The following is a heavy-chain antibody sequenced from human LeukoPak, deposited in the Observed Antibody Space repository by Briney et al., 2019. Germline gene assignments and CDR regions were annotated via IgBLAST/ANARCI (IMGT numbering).Heavy chain of an antibody. J-gene: IGHJ4*02. CDR2: IYYTGST. D-gene: IGHD6-13*01. V-gene: IGHV4-59*01. CDR1: GGSINSYY. Sequence: PSETLSLTCTVSGGSINSYYWSWIRQPPGKGLEWIGYIYYTGSTNYNPSLKSRVTISVDTSKNRFSLKLSSVTAADTAVYYCARQQLSQLYYFDNWGQGTLVTVSS. CDR3: ARQQLSQLYYFDN.